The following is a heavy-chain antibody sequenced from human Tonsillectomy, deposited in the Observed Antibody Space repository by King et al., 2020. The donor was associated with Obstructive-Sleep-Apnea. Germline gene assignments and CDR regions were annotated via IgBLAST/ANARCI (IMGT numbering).Heavy chain of an antibody. D-gene: IGHD3-10*01. V-gene: IGHV4-59*01. CDR2: INYSGST. CDR3: ARDSGIFYYFDY. Sequence: QLQESGPGLVKPSETLSLTCTVSGGSISSYYWSWIRQPPGKGLEWIGYINYSGSTHYNPSLKSRVTISVDTSKNQFSLQMSSVSAADTAVYYCARDSGIFYYFDYWGQGTLVTVSS. J-gene: IGHJ4*02. CDR1: GGSISSYY.